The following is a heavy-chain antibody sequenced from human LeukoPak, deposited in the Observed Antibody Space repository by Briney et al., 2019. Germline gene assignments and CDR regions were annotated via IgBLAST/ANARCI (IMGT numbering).Heavy chain of an antibody. J-gene: IGHJ4*02. Sequence: GGSLRLSCRASGFTFDDYAMHWVRQAPGKGLEWVSGISWNSGSIGCTDSVKGRFTISRDNAKNSLYLQMNSLRAEDTALYYCASSSTTWGFDCWGQGTLVTVSS. V-gene: IGHV3-9*01. CDR3: ASSSTTWGFDC. CDR2: ISWNSGSI. D-gene: IGHD2-2*01. CDR1: GFTFDDYA.